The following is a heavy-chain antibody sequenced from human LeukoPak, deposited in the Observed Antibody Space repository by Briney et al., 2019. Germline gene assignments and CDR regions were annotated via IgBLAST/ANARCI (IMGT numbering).Heavy chain of an antibody. V-gene: IGHV3-30-3*01. Sequence: PGGSRRLSCAASGFTFSSYAMHWVRQAPGKGLEWVAVISYDGSNKYYADSVKGRFTISRDNSKNTLYLQMNSLRAEDTAVYYCLRDLNWSLDQWGQGTLVTVSS. D-gene: IGHD1-20*01. J-gene: IGHJ4*02. CDR2: ISYDGSNK. CDR3: LRDLNWSLDQ. CDR1: GFTFSSYA.